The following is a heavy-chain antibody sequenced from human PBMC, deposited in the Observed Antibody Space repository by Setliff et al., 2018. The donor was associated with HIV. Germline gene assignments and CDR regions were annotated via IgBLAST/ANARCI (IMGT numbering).Heavy chain of an antibody. D-gene: IGHD4-4*01. V-gene: IGHV1-3*01. Sequence: ASVRLSCAASGFTFTSYAMHWVRQAPGQRLEWMGWINAGNGNTKYSQKFQGRVTITTDESTSTAYMELSSLRSEDTAVYYCARDSRLQHYYFDYWGQGTLVTVSS. CDR1: GFTFTSYA. CDR2: INAGNGNT. CDR3: ARDSRLQHYYFDY. J-gene: IGHJ4*02.